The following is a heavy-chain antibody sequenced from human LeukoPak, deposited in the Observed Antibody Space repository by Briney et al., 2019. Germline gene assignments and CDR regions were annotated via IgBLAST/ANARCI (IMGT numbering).Heavy chain of an antibody. CDR3: AKAPDGERDGVAPHYFDY. V-gene: IGHV3-23*01. CDR2: ISGSGGST. J-gene: IGHJ4*02. CDR1: GFTFSSYA. Sequence: PGGSLRLSCAASGFTFSSYAMSWVRQAPGKGLEWVSAISGSGGSTYYADSVKGRFTISRDNSKNTLYLQMNSLRAEDTAVYYCAKAPDGERDGVAPHYFDYWGQGTLVTVSS. D-gene: IGHD5-24*01.